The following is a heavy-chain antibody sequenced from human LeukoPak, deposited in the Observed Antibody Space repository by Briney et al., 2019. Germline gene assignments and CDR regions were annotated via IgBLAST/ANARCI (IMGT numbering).Heavy chain of an antibody. CDR3: AKGYLLVPELVWGYDSDAFDI. D-gene: IGHD5-12*01. Sequence: PGGSLRLSCAASGFTVSSNYMSWVRQAPGKGLEWISVIYSGGSTYYAHSVKGRFTISRDNSKNPLYLQMNTLRAEDTAVYYCAKGYLLVPELVWGYDSDAFDIWGQGTMVTVSS. CDR2: IYSGGST. CDR1: GFTVSSNY. V-gene: IGHV3-53*01. J-gene: IGHJ3*02.